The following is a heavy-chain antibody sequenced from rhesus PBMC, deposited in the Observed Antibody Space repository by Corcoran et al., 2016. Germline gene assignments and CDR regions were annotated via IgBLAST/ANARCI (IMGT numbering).Heavy chain of an antibody. CDR2: IYPVDSDT. D-gene: IGHD6S26*01. V-gene: IGHV5S1*01. Sequence: EVQLVQSGAEVKRPGESLRISCKTSGYSFTSSWISWVRQMPGKGLEWMGSIYPVDSDTRYSPSFQGQFTISADKSISTTYLQWSSLKASDTATYYCAKRDSSGWSFFDYWGQGVLVTVSS. CDR3: AKRDSSGWSFFDY. CDR1: GYSFTSSW. J-gene: IGHJ4*01.